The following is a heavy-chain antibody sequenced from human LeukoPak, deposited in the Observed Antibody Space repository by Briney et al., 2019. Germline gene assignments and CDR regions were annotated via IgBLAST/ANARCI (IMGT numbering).Heavy chain of an antibody. Sequence: SETLSLTCTVSGGSISSYYWSWIRQPPGEGLEWIGYIYYSGSTNYNPSLKSRATISVDTSKNQFSLKLSSVTAADTAVYYCARNLGGSSWVFDYWGQGTLVTVSS. V-gene: IGHV4-59*01. CDR3: ARNLGGSSWVFDY. CDR1: GGSISSYY. D-gene: IGHD6-13*01. J-gene: IGHJ4*02. CDR2: IYYSGST.